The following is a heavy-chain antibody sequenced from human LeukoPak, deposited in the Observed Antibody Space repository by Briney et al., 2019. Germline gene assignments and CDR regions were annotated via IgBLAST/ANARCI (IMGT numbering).Heavy chain of an antibody. Sequence: GRSLRLSCAASGFIFNKYGMHWVRQAPGKRLEWVAVVSHDGSVQYYADSVKGRFTISRDNSKNTLYLQMNTLRVEDTAVYYCAKEPLMYSNGWYFDDWGQGTLVTVSS. J-gene: IGHJ4*02. CDR2: VSHDGSVQ. CDR3: AKEPLMYSNGWYFDD. CDR1: GFIFNKYG. D-gene: IGHD6-19*01. V-gene: IGHV3-30*18.